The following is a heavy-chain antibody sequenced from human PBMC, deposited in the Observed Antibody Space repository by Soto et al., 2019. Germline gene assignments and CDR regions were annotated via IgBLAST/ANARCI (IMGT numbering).Heavy chain of an antibody. D-gene: IGHD2-2*02. J-gene: IGHJ2*01. V-gene: IGHV1-69*01. Sequence: QVQLVQSGAEVKKPGSSVKVSCKASGGTFSSYAISWVRQAPGQGLEWMGGIIPIFGTANYAQKFQGRVTITADEYTSTAYMELSSLRSEDTAVYYCAGRGCSSTSCYSWYFDLWGRGTLVTVSS. CDR1: GGTFSSYA. CDR3: AGRGCSSTSCYSWYFDL. CDR2: IIPIFGTA.